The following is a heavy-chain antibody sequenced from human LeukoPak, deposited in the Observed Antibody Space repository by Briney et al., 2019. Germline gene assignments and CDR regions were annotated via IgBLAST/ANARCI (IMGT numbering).Heavy chain of an antibody. CDR3: AREDRYYDSTGYLYYYYGLDV. Sequence: ASVKVSCKTPGYTFTSYAISWVRQAPGQGLEWMGWISTYNGNTNYAQKLQDRVTLTTDTSTSTAYMELRSLISDDSAVYYCAREDRYYDSTGYLYYYYGLDVWGQGTTVTVSS. V-gene: IGHV1-18*01. CDR1: GYTFTSYA. J-gene: IGHJ6*02. D-gene: IGHD3-22*01. CDR2: ISTYNGNT.